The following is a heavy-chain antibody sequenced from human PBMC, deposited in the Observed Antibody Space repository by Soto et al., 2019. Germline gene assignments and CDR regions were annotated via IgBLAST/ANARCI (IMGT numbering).Heavy chain of an antibody. Sequence: QVQLVESGGGVVQPGRSLRLSCAASGFTFSSYGMHWVRQAPGKGLEWVAVISYDGSNKYYADSVKGRFTISRDNSKNTLYLQMNSLRAEDTAVYYCAKATTFGGVISKPLDYWGQGTLVTVSS. CDR2: ISYDGSNK. V-gene: IGHV3-30*18. CDR3: AKATTFGGVISKPLDY. D-gene: IGHD3-16*02. J-gene: IGHJ4*02. CDR1: GFTFSSYG.